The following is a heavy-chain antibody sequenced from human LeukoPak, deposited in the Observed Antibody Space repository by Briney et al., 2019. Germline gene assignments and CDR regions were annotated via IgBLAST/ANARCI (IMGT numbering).Heavy chain of an antibody. Sequence: GGSLRLSCAASGFTFSSYWMSWVRQAPGKGLEWVANIKQDGSEKYYVDSVKGRFTISRDNAKNSLYLQMNSLRAEDTAVYYCARDLSYSTSSGGSFDYWGQGTLVTVSS. V-gene: IGHV3-7*05. J-gene: IGHJ4*02. CDR1: GFTFSSYW. D-gene: IGHD6-6*01. CDR2: IKQDGSEK. CDR3: ARDLSYSTSSGGSFDY.